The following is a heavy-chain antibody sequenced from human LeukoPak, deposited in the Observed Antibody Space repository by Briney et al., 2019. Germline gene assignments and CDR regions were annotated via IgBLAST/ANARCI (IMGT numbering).Heavy chain of an antibody. CDR3: AREPLDIVVVVAATPGGEFDY. J-gene: IGHJ4*02. CDR2: IYTSGST. CDR1: GGSISSGSYY. D-gene: IGHD2-15*01. V-gene: IGHV4-61*02. Sequence: SETLSLTCTVSGGSISSGSYYWSWIRQSAGKGLEWIGRIYTSGSTNYNPSLKSRVTISVDTSKNQFSLKLSSVTAADTAVYYCAREPLDIVVVVAATPGGEFDYWGQGTLVTVSS.